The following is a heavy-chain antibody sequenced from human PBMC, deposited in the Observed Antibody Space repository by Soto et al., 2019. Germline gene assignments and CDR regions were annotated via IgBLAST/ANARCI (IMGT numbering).Heavy chain of an antibody. V-gene: IGHV1-69*04. CDR3: ARDKFPYYDFWSGYSSSFDP. CDR2: IIPILGIA. CDR1: GGTFSSYT. Sequence: GASVKVSCKASGGTFSSYTISWVRQAPGQGLEWMGRIIPILGIANYAQKFQGRVTITADKSTSTAYMELSSLRSEDTAVYYCARDKFPYYDFWSGYSSSFDPWGQGTRVTVSS. D-gene: IGHD3-3*01. J-gene: IGHJ5*02.